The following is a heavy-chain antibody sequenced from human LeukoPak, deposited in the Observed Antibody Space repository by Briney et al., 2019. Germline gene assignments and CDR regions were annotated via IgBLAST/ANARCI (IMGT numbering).Heavy chain of an antibody. Sequence: SQTLSLTCTVSGGSISSGGYFWNWVRQPPGKGLEWIGEIYHSGSTNCNPSLKSRVTISVDKSKNQFSLKLSSVTAADTAVYYCARADVEMATIRAFDIWGQGTMVTVSS. D-gene: IGHD5-24*01. V-gene: IGHV4-30-2*01. CDR2: IYHSGST. CDR3: ARADVEMATIRAFDI. J-gene: IGHJ3*02. CDR1: GGSISSGGYF.